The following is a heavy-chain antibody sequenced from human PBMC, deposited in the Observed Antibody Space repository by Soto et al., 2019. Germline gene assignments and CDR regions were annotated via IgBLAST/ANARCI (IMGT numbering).Heavy chain of an antibody. CDR3: ARDLHQRRGVYYYYGMDV. D-gene: IGHD4-4*01. CDR1: GFTFSSYW. V-gene: IGHV3-7*05. CDR2: IKQDGSEK. J-gene: IGHJ6*02. Sequence: GGSLRLSCAASGFTFSSYWMSWVRQAPGKGLEWVANIKQDGSEKYYVDSVKGRFTISRDNAKNSLYLQMNSLRAEDTAVYYCARDLHQRRGVYYYYGMDVWGQGTTVTVSS.